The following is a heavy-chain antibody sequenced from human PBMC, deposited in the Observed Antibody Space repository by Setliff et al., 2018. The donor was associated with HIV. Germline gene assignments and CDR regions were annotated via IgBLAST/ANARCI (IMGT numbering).Heavy chain of an antibody. J-gene: IGHJ5*02. Sequence: SGGSLRLSCTASRLTLSSNYMTWVRQSPGKGLEWVSTLYPGGSAYYADSIKGRFTISRENAKNTLYLQMDSLRSEDTAVYFCAKLTRLKASFPTDYLDPWGQGILVTVSS. V-gene: IGHV3-66*02. D-gene: IGHD4-17*01. CDR3: AKLTRLKASFPTDYLDP. CDR1: RLTLSSNY. CDR2: LYPGGSA.